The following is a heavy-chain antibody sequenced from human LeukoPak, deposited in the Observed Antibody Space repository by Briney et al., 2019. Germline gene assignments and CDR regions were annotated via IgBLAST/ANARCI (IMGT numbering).Heavy chain of an antibody. V-gene: IGHV4-34*01. D-gene: IGHD4-17*01. CDR2: INHSGST. CDR1: GGSFSGYY. CDR3: ARGTTVTSDAFDI. J-gene: IGHJ3*02. Sequence: SETLSLSCAVYGGSFSGYYWSWSRQPPGKGLEWIGEINHSGSTNYNPSLKSRVTISVDTSKNQFSLKLSSVTAADTAVYYCARGTTVTSDAFDIWGQGTMVTVSS.